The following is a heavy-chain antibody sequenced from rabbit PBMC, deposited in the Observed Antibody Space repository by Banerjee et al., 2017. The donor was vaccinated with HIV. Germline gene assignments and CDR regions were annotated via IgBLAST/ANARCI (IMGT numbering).Heavy chain of an antibody. CDR1: GFSLSSSCY. CDR3: ARDVVAGDGYAL. J-gene: IGHJ6*01. CDR2: IYAGRSGTT. V-gene: IGHV1S45*01. Sequence: QQQLEESGGGLVQPEGSLALTCKASGFSLSSSCYMCWVRQAPGKGLEWIGCIYAGRSGTTYSASWAKGRFTISKTSSTTVTLQMTSLTAADTATYFCARDVVAGDGYALWGPGTLVTVS. D-gene: IGHD6-1*01.